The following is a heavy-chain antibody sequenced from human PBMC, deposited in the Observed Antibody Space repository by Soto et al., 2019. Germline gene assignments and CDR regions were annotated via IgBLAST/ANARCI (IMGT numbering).Heavy chain of an antibody. CDR2: IYWDDDK. V-gene: IGHV2-5*02. CDR1: GFSLSTSGVG. CDR3: AHRRWSSGWREYFQH. J-gene: IGHJ1*01. D-gene: IGHD6-19*01. Sequence: QITLKESGPTLVKPTQTLTLTCTFSGFSLSTSGVGVGWIRQPPGKALEWLALIYWDDDKRYSPSLKSRLTIXXDXSXXQVVLTMTNMDPVDTATYYCAHRRWSSGWREYFQHWGQGTLVTVSS.